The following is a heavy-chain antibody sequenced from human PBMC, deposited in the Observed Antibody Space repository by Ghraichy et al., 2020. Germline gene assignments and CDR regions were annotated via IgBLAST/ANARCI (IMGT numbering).Heavy chain of an antibody. CDR1: GFSFDGYN. CDR2: ITSSGRTI. D-gene: IGHD2-21*01. J-gene: IGHJ6*02. V-gene: IGHV3-48*02. CDR3: ARGSMVVRYFYYDGMDV. Sequence: LSLTCVGSGFSFDGYNMNWVRQAPGKSLEWVSCITSSGRTIGYADSVRGQFTISRDNAQNSLYLQMKSLRDKDTAVYYCARGSMVVRYFYYDGMDVWGQGTTVTVSS.